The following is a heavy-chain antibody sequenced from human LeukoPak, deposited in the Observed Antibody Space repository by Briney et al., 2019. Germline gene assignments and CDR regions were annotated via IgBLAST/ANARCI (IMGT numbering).Heavy chain of an antibody. CDR2: IYYTGNT. D-gene: IGHD6-6*01. J-gene: IGHJ4*02. CDR3: ARHTYARPFDF. CDR1: GYSISGSY. V-gene: IGHV4-59*08. Sequence: SETLSLTCSVSGYSISGSYWSWIRQPPGKGLEWIGYIYYTGNTNSNPSLKSRVIISLDTSKNQVSLQVTSVTAADTAVYYCARHTYARPFDFWGQGTLVTVSS.